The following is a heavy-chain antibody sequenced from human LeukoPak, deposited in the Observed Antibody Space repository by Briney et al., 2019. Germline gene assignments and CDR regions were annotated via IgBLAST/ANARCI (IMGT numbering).Heavy chain of an antibody. CDR2: IYYSGST. Sequence: SETLSLTSAVYGGSFSGYYWSWIRPHPGKGLEWIGYIYYSGSTYYNPSLKSRVTISLDTSKNQFSLKLSSVTAADTAVYYCARIQTTSPYNWFDPWGQGTLVTVSS. D-gene: IGHD4-11*01. CDR1: GGSFSGYY. V-gene: IGHV4-31*11. CDR3: ARIQTTSPYNWFDP. J-gene: IGHJ5*02.